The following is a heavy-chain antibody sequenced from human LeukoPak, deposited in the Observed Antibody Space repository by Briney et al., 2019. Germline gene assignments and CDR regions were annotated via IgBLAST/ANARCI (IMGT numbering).Heavy chain of an antibody. V-gene: IGHV3-23*01. CDR1: GFTFSDYA. Sequence: GGSLRLSCAASGFTFSDYAMSWVRQAPGKGLEWVSAISASGGSTYYADSVKGRFTISRDNSKNTLYLQMNGLRVEDTAVYYCATPQGDYWGQGTLVTVPS. J-gene: IGHJ4*02. CDR3: ATPQGDY. CDR2: ISASGGST.